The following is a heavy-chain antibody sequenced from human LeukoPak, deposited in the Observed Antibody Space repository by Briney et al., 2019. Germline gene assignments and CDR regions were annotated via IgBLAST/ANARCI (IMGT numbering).Heavy chain of an antibody. CDR3: AREGSYCVGGDCYSFDF. V-gene: IGHV1-2*02. J-gene: IGHJ4*02. CDR2: MHGGNGNT. Sequence: GASVRVSCKASGYKFISHYLQWVRQAPGLGPEWMGWMHGGNGNTRHAEKFEGRVTMTRDTSTSTAYMDLSRLTSDDTAVYYCAREGSYCVGGDCYSFDFWGQGTLVTVSS. CDR1: GYKFISHY. D-gene: IGHD2-21*02.